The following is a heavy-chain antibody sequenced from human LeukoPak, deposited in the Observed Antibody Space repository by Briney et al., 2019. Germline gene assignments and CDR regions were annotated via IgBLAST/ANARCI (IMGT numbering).Heavy chain of an antibody. D-gene: IGHD1-1*01. J-gene: IGHJ4*02. CDR2: ISYDGSNK. V-gene: IGHV3-30-3*01. CDR1: GFTFSSYA. CDR3: ARGPAGYN. Sequence: GRSLRLSCAASGFTFSSYAMHWVRQAPGKGLEWVAVISYDGSNKYYADSVKGRFTISRDNSKNTLYLQMNSLRAEDTAVYYCARGPAGYNWGQGTLVTFSS.